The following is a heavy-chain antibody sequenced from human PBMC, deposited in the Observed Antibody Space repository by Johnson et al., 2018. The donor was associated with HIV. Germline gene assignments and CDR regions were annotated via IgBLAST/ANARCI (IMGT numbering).Heavy chain of an antibody. J-gene: IGHJ3*02. Sequence: QVQLVESGGGVVQPGRSLRLSCAASGFTFSSYAMHWVRQAPGKGLEWVAVISYDGSNKYYADSVKGRFTISRDTSKNTLYLQMNSLRAEDTAGYYCAGGGSIAARREAFDIWGQGTMVTVSS. CDR1: GFTFSSYA. V-gene: IGHV3-30*04. CDR3: AGGGSIAARREAFDI. CDR2: ISYDGSNK. D-gene: IGHD6-6*01.